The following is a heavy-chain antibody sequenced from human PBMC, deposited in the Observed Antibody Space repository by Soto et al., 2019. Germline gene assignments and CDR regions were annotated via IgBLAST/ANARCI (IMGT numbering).Heavy chain of an antibody. D-gene: IGHD6-19*01. Sequence: QVQLQESGPGLVKPSGTLSLTCAVSGGSISDNWWRWVRQPPGKGLEWIGEIYHTGTPHYNPSIWRRVTISIDKSKNQFSLKLRSVTAADTAVYYCARQIAVPRTRGFYFWGQGTLVTVSS. CDR1: GGSISDNW. J-gene: IGHJ4*02. V-gene: IGHV4-4*02. CDR2: IYHTGTP. CDR3: ARQIAVPRTRGFYF.